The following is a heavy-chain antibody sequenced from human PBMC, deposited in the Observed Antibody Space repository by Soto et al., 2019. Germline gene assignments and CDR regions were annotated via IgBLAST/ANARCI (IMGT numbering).Heavy chain of an antibody. CDR1: GFTFSDYY. J-gene: IGHJ5*02. CDR3: ARDTAFISSGLFNP. D-gene: IGHD3-22*01. CDR2: ISDSATIM. Sequence: PGGSLRLSCAASGFTFSDYYLSWIRQAPGKGLEWISHISDSATIMYYADSVKGRFTISRDNARKSLFLHMNSLRAEDTAVYYCARDTAFISSGLFNPWGQGTLVTVSS. V-gene: IGHV3-11*01.